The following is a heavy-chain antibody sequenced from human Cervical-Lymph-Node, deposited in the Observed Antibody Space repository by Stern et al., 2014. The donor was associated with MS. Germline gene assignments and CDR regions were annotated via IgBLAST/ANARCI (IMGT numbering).Heavy chain of an antibody. V-gene: IGHV5-51*03. CDR2: IYPGNSDT. J-gene: IGHJ3*02. Sequence: VQLVQSGAEVKEPGESLKISCKSSGYSMTSYWIGWVRQMPGKGLEWVAIIYPGNSDTKYSPSFQGQVTISVDRSISTAYLQWSSLKASDTAMYHCARLTFHYDSNGYVLGAFDIWGQGTMVTVSS. D-gene: IGHD3-22*01. CDR3: ARLTFHYDSNGYVLGAFDI. CDR1: GYSMTSYW.